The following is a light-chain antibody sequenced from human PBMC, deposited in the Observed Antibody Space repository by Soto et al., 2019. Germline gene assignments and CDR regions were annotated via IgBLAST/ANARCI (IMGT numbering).Light chain of an antibody. J-gene: IGLJ3*02. CDR3: CSYAGTFTWV. Sequence: QSALTQPRSVSGSPRQSVTMSCAGTSSDVGTYNYVSWYQQHPGKAPKLIIYDVNKRPSGVPDRFSGSRSGNTASLSISGLQAEDEADYYCCSYAGTFTWVFGGGTKVTVL. CDR2: DVN. CDR1: SSDVGTYNY. V-gene: IGLV2-11*01.